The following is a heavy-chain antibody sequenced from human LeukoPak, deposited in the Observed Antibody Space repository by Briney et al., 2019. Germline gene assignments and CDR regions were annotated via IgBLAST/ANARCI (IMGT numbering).Heavy chain of an antibody. CDR1: GGSISSYY. D-gene: IGHD3-10*01. Sequence: PSETLSLTCTVSGGSISSYYWSWIRQPPGKGLEWIGYIYYSGGTNYNPSLKSRVTTSVDTSKNQFSLKLSSVTAADTAVYYCARDGEVGVDYWGQGTLVTVSS. V-gene: IGHV4-59*01. J-gene: IGHJ4*02. CDR3: ARDGEVGVDY. CDR2: IYYSGGT.